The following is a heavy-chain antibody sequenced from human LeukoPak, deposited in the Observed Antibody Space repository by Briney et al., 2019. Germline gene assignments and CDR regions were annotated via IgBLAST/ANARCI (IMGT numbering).Heavy chain of an antibody. CDR1: GGSISSYY. Sequence: KPSETLSLTCTVSGGSISSYYWSWIRQPPGKGLEWIGYIYYSGSTNYNPSLKSRVTISVDTSKNQFSLKLSSVTAADTAVYYCAREGKSYPNDAFDIWGQGTMVTVSS. V-gene: IGHV4-59*12. CDR3: AREGKSYPNDAFDI. CDR2: IYYSGST. J-gene: IGHJ3*02.